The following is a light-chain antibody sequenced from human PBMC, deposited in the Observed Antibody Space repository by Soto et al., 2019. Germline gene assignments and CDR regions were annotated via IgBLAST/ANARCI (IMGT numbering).Light chain of an antibody. CDR3: QRYNNWLPYT. J-gene: IGKJ2*01. CDR1: QSVSSN. CDR2: GAS. Sequence: EMVTRQSPTTISGSHGERATXSCSSSQSVSSNLAWYQQRAVQAPMLLIYGASTSATCIPSRFSGRWSKAEFNLTISTLHAEHFAVYYCQRYNNWLPYTFGQVT. V-gene: IGKV3-15*01.